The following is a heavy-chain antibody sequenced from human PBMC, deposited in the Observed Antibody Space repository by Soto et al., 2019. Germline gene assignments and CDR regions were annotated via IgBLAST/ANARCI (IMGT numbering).Heavy chain of an antibody. CDR2: IYYSGST. V-gene: IGHV4-39*01. D-gene: IGHD3-16*02. J-gene: IGHJ5*02. CDR1: GGSMSRCSYY. CDR3: ATPYLTTFGGVIVPPSPYNKWFHP. Sequence: SETCCGGCSGLGGSMSRCSYYGGWIRQPPGKVLEGIGSIYYSGSTYYNPSRKSRGTISVDTHNNKFSLKLSSGTAEDTAVYDCATPYLTTFGGVIVPPSPYNKWFHPWPHGPLVTVS.